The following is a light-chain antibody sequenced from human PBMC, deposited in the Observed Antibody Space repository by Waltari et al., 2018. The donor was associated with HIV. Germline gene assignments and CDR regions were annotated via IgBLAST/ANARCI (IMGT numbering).Light chain of an antibody. J-gene: IGLJ1*01. CDR2: DVS. CDR1: SSDVGGYNY. Sequence: QSALTQPASVSGSPGQSITISCTGTSSDVGGYNYVSWYQQHPGKAPKLMIYDVSNRPSGVSNRFSGSKSGNTASLTISGLQAEDEADYYCSSYTSSSTYNYVFGTGTKVTVL. V-gene: IGLV2-14*03. CDR3: SSYTSSSTYNYV.